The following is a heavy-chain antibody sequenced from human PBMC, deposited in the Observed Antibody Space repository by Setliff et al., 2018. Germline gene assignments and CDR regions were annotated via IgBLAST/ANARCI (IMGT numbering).Heavy chain of an antibody. D-gene: IGHD6-19*01. CDR3: ARDPWQWLTTFTSAEYFQH. CDR2: FDPEDGET. Sequence: ASVTVSCKVSGYTLTELSMHWVRQAPGKGLERMGGFDPEDGETIYAQKFQGRVTITADKSTSTAYMELSSLRSEDTAVYYCARDPWQWLTTFTSAEYFQHWGQGTLVTVSS. V-gene: IGHV1-24*01. CDR1: GYTLTELS. J-gene: IGHJ1*01.